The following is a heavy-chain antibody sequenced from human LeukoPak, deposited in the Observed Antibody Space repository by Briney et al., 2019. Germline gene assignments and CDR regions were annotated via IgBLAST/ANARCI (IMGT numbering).Heavy chain of an antibody. CDR2: INHSGST. CDR1: GGSFSNYY. J-gene: IGHJ4*02. V-gene: IGHV4-34*01. CDR3: ARYTGTNWGYSFDY. Sequence: SETLSLTCGVYGGSFSNYYWSWIRQPPGKGLEWIGEINHSGSTKYNPSLKSRVTISVDTSKNQFSLKLSSVTAAGTAVYYCARYTGTNWGYSFDYWGQGTLVTVSS. D-gene: IGHD7-27*01.